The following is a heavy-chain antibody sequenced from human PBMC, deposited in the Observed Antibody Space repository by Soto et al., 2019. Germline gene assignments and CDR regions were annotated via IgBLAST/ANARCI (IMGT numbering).Heavy chain of an antibody. Sequence: EVQLVESGGGLVQPGGSLRLSCAASGFTFSTYWMTWVRQAPGKGLEWVANINQDGSEMFYLDSVKGRFTVSRDNARNSLYLQRLSLRAEETAVYYCARLGRGYYGMDVWGHGTRVTVSS. V-gene: IGHV3-7*01. CDR3: ARLGRGYYGMDV. J-gene: IGHJ6*02. CDR2: INQDGSEM. CDR1: GFTFSTYW.